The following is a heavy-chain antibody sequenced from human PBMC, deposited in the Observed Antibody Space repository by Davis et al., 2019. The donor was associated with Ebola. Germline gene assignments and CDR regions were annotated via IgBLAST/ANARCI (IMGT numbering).Heavy chain of an antibody. V-gene: IGHV3-7*03. CDR2: ITHDGSVK. D-gene: IGHD6-19*01. J-gene: IGHJ4*02. Sequence: PGGSLRLSCAASGFTFSNYWMAWGRQAPGKGLEWVAHITHDGSVKDYVDSVKGRFTISRDNAKNSLYLQMNSLRVEDTAVYYCVRDGWASLFDYWGQGTLVTVSS. CDR3: VRDGWASLFDY. CDR1: GFTFSNYW.